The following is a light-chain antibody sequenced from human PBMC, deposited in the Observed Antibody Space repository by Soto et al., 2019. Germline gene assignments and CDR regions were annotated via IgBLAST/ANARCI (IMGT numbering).Light chain of an antibody. V-gene: IGKV3-20*01. CDR2: GAS. CDR1: QSVINGY. Sequence: EIVLTQSPGTLSLSPGERATLSCRASQSVINGYLAWYPQRPGQPPRLVIYGASRRATGIPDRFSGSGSGTDFTLSISRLEPEDFAAYYCQQYGSSPFTFGGGTKVEIK. CDR3: QQYGSSPFT. J-gene: IGKJ4*01.